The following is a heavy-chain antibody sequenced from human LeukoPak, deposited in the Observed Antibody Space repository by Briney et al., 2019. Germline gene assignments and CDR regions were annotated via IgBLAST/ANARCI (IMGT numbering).Heavy chain of an antibody. D-gene: IGHD3-3*01. CDR1: GYTFTGYY. CDR2: INPNSVGT. V-gene: IGHV1-2*02. J-gene: IGHJ3*02. Sequence: ASVKVSCKASGYTFTGYYMHWVRQAPGQGLEWMGWINPNSVGTNYAQKFQGRVTMTRDTSISTAYMELSRLRSDDTAVYYCARTKSITIFGVVITPQDVFDIWGQGTMVTVSS. CDR3: ARTKSITIFGVVITPQDVFDI.